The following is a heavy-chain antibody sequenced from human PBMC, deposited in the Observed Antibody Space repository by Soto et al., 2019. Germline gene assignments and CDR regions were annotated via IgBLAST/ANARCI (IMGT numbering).Heavy chain of an antibody. V-gene: IGHV3-23*01. Sequence: EVQLLESGGGLVQPGGSLRLSCPDSFSGHSMSWVRQGAGKGLEWVSGISATGGSKHYADSVKGRFTISRNNFKNTRYLPMNSLRAEHPAVYYCSSSWGDSWEQSAFDVWGQGTMVTVSS. CDR2: ISATGGSK. CDR1: FSGHS. CDR3: SSSWGDSWEQSAFDV. D-gene: IGHD3-16*01. J-gene: IGHJ3*01.